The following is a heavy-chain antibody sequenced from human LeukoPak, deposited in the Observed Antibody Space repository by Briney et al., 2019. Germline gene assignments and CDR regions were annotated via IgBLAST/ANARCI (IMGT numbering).Heavy chain of an antibody. Sequence: PGGSLRLSCAASGFTFRNYSMNWVRQAPGKGLEWISYITTGSRTIYYADSVKGRFTISRDISKNTLYLQMNSLRAEDTAVYYCAKVLWFGGKYFDYWGQGTLVTVSS. J-gene: IGHJ4*02. CDR1: GFTFRNYS. CDR2: ITTGSRTI. D-gene: IGHD3-10*01. CDR3: AKVLWFGGKYFDY. V-gene: IGHV3-48*01.